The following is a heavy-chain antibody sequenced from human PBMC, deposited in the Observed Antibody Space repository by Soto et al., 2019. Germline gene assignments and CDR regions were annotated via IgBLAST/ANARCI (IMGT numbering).Heavy chain of an antibody. Sequence: QVQLVQSGAEVKKPGASVKVSCKASGYTFTSYGISWVRQAPGQGLEWMGWISTYNGNTKYAQKLQGRVTMTTDTSTSTADMERRSRRSDDTAVFYCAREMVRGVGSDYWGQGTLVTVSS. CDR2: ISTYNGNT. V-gene: IGHV1-18*01. J-gene: IGHJ4*02. D-gene: IGHD3-10*01. CDR3: AREMVRGVGSDY. CDR1: GYTFTSYG.